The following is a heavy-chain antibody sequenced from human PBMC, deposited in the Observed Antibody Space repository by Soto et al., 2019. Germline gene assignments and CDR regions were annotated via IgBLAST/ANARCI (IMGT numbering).Heavy chain of an antibody. CDR2: IIPILGKA. V-gene: IGHV1-69*08. Sequence: ASVKVSCKASGGTFSSYTISWVRQAPGQGLEWMGRIIPILGKANYAQKIQGRVKINADKSTSTAYMELSSLRSDDTAVYYCARGISNHWFDPWGQGTLVTSPQ. D-gene: IGHD2-2*01. J-gene: IGHJ5*02. CDR3: ARGISNHWFDP. CDR1: GGTFSSYT.